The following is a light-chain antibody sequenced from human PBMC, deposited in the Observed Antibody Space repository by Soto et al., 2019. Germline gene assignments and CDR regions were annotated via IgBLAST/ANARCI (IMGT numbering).Light chain of an antibody. V-gene: IGKV1-5*03. Sequence: DIMMTQSPSTLSASVGDRVTITCRASQTISGRLASYQLQPGEAPKLLLYDASTIHWGVPSRFSGSGIGTEFTLTISSRQPDDFATDFCQQYNTDSRAWAFGQGTKVEVK. CDR2: DAS. CDR1: QTISGR. J-gene: IGKJ1*01. CDR3: QQYNTDSRAWA.